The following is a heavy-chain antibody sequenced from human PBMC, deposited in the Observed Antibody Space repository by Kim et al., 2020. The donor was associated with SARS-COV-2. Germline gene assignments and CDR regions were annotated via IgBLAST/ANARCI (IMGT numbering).Heavy chain of an antibody. D-gene: IGHD3-9*01. CDR2: ISAYNGNT. CDR1: GYTFTSYG. J-gene: IGHJ5*02. Sequence: ASVKVSCKASGYTFTSYGISWVRQAPGQGLEWMGWISAYNGNTNYVQKLQGRVTMTTDTSTSTAYMELRSLRSDDTAVYYCARDPYDILTGYYNENWFDPWGQGTLVTVYS. CDR3: ARDPYDILTGYYNENWFDP. V-gene: IGHV1-18*04.